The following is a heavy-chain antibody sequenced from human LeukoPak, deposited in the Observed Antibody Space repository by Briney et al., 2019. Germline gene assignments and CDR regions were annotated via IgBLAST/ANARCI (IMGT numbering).Heavy chain of an antibody. D-gene: IGHD1-26*01. J-gene: IGHJ4*02. CDR3: VCARSYGYDY. Sequence: GESLKLSCKGSGCSFTRYLLGWVRQMPGKGLGWMGIIYPGDSDTRYSPSFQGQVTISADKSISTAYLQWSSLKASDTAMYYCVCARSYGYDYWGQGTLVTVSS. CDR2: IYPGDSDT. V-gene: IGHV5-51*01. CDR1: GCSFTRYL.